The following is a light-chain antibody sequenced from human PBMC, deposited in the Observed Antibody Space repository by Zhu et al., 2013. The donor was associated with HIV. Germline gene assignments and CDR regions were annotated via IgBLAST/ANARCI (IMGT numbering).Light chain of an antibody. CDR3: ASWDDSLSGVV. J-gene: IGLJ2*01. CDR2: RNN. CDR1: NSNIGNNF. Sequence: QSVLTQPPSASGAPGQRSTISCSGSNSNIGNNFVYWFKQLPGTAPKLLIYRNNQRPFGVPDRFSGSKSGTSASLAISGLRSEDEADYYCASWDDSLSGVVFGGGTKLTVL. V-gene: IGLV1-47*01.